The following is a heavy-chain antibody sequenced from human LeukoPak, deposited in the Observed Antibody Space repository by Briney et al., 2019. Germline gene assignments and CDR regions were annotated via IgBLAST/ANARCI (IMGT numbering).Heavy chain of an antibody. Sequence: GGSLRLSCAASGFSFSSYSMNWVRQAPGRGLEWVSSITGTSDYVYYADSVKGRFTISRDNAKNSVFLQMNSLGAEDTGLYFCAREGGMIIPFDYWGQGILVTVSS. CDR1: GFSFSSYS. V-gene: IGHV3-21*01. D-gene: IGHD3-16*01. CDR3: AREGGMIIPFDY. CDR2: ITGTSDYV. J-gene: IGHJ4*02.